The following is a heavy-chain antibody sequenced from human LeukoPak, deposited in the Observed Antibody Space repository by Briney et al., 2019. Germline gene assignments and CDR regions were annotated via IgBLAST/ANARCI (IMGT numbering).Heavy chain of an antibody. D-gene: IGHD1-1*01. V-gene: IGHV4-59*12. Sequence: SETLSLTCTVSGGSINSYYWSWIRQPPGKGLEWIGYIYYSGSTNYNPSLKSRVTISVDTSKNQFSLKLSSVTAADTAVYYCARGSHTYLSPNEAFDIWGQGAMVTVSS. CDR2: IYYSGST. CDR1: GGSINSYY. J-gene: IGHJ3*02. CDR3: ARGSHTYLSPNEAFDI.